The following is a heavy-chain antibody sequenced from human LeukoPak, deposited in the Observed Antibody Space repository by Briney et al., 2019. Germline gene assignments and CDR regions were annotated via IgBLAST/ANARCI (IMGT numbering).Heavy chain of an antibody. CDR1: GVTFSTHW. CDR2: IKPDGSEK. Sequence: GGSLRLSCAASGVTFSTHWMSWVRQAPGKGLQWVANIKPDGSEKFYVHSVKGRFTISRDNAKNSLYLQLNGLRAEDTALYYCARVRSSIWSRQVSIWFDPWGQGTLVTVSS. D-gene: IGHD6-13*01. V-gene: IGHV3-7*01. CDR3: ARVRSSIWSRQVSIWFDP. J-gene: IGHJ5*02.